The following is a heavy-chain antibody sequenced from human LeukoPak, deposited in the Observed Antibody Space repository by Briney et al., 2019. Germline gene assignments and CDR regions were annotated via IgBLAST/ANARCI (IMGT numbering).Heavy chain of an antibody. CDR3: AKDIYSSSWYYFDY. D-gene: IGHD6-13*01. CDR1: GFTFSSYG. CDR2: IRYDGCNK. Sequence: GGSLRLSCAASGFTFSSYGMHWVRQAPGKGLEWVAFIRYDGCNKYYADSVKGRFTISRDNSKNTLYLQMNSLRAEDTAVYYCAKDIYSSSWYYFDYWGQGTLVTVSS. J-gene: IGHJ4*02. V-gene: IGHV3-30*02.